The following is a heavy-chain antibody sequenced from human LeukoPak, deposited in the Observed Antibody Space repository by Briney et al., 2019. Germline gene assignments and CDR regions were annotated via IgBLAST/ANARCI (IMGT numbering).Heavy chain of an antibody. CDR1: GFTVSSNY. J-gene: IGHJ3*02. Sequence: GGSLRLSCAASGFTVSSNYMNWVRQAPGKGLEWVSGISGSGISTYYADSVKGRFTISRDNSKNTLYLQVNSLRVEDTAVYYCAKSWNYYDSSGDDALDIWGQGTMVTVSS. CDR2: ISGSGIST. CDR3: AKSWNYYDSSGDDALDI. V-gene: IGHV3-23*01. D-gene: IGHD3-22*01.